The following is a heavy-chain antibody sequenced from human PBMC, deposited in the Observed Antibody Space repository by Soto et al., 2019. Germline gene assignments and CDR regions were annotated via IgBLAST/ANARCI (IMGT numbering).Heavy chain of an antibody. CDR1: GFTFTSSA. CDR3: AAERGFLKRYCSSTSCYTGEGAYYYYGMDV. D-gene: IGHD2-2*02. J-gene: IGHJ6*02. CDR2: IVVGSGNT. Sequence: ASVKVSCKASGFTFTSSAVQWVRQARGQRLEWIGWIVVGSGNTNYAQKFQERVTITRDTSTSTAYMELSSLRSEDTAVYYCAAERGFLKRYCSSTSCYTGEGAYYYYGMDVWGQGTTVTVSS. V-gene: IGHV1-58*01.